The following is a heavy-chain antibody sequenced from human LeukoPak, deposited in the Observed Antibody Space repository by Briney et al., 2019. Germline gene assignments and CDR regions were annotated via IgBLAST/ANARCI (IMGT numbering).Heavy chain of an antibody. CDR2: INHSGST. CDR3: ASPLSGSSSGHGDVFDI. J-gene: IGHJ3*02. V-gene: IGHV4-34*01. Sequence: SETLSLTCAVYGGSFSGYYWSWIRQPPGKGLEWIGEINHSGSTNYNPSLKSRVTISVDTSKNQFSLKLSSVTAADTAVYYCASPLSGSSSGHGDVFDIWAKGKMVTVSS. D-gene: IGHD6-13*01. CDR1: GGSFSGYY.